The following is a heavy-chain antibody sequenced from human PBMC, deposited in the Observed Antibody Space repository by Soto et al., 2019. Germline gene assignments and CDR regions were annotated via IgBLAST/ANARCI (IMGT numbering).Heavy chain of an antibody. J-gene: IGHJ4*02. CDR1: GFTFSDYY. D-gene: IGHD3-22*01. CDR3: ARVSGGYYDIDY. V-gene: IGHV3-11*06. Sequence: VGSLRLSCAASGFTFSDYYMSWIRQAPGKGLEWVSDITSRSYTNYADSVRGRFTISRDNAKNSLYLQMNSLRVEDTALYYCARVSGGYYDIDYWGQGTLVTVSS. CDR2: ITSRSYT.